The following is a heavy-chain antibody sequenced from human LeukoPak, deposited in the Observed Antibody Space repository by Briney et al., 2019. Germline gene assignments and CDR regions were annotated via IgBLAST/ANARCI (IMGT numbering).Heavy chain of an antibody. V-gene: IGHV1-18*01. J-gene: IGHJ5*02. CDR2: ISPYNGNT. D-gene: IGHD2-8*01. Sequence: ASVKVSCKASGYTFTSYGISWVRQAPGQGLEWMGWISPYNGNTNYAQKLQGRVTMTTDTSTSKAYMELRSLRSDDTAVYYCARLYVMEDWFDPWGQGTLVTVSS. CDR1: GYTFTSYG. CDR3: ARLYVMEDWFDP.